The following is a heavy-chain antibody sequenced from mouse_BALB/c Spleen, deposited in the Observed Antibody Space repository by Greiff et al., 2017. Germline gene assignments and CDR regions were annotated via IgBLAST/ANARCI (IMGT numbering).Heavy chain of an antibody. V-gene: IGHV5-6-5*01. CDR1: GLTFSDYY. J-gene: IGHJ3*01. CDR2: ISSGGST. Sequence: EVMLVESGGGLVKPGGSLKLSCAASGLTFSDYYMYWVRQTPEKRLEWVATISSGGSTYYPDSVKGRFTISRDNARNILYLQMSSLRSEDTAMYYCARGGDYDGFAYWGQGTLVTVSA. CDR3: ARGGDYDGFAY. D-gene: IGHD2-4*01.